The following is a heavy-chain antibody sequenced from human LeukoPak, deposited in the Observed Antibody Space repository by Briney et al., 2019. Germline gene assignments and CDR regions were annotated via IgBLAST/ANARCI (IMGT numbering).Heavy chain of an antibody. CDR2: INQDGSEK. D-gene: IGHD1-14*01. CDR3: TRDTFGTEDY. CDR1: GFSFSTSW. J-gene: IGHJ4*02. Sequence: GGSLRLSCAGSGFSFSTSWMSWVRQAPVKGLEWVANINQDGSEKYYVDSVKGRFTISRDNSKNTLYLQMSSLRVEDTALYYCTRDTFGTEDYWGQGTLVTVSS. V-gene: IGHV3-7*01.